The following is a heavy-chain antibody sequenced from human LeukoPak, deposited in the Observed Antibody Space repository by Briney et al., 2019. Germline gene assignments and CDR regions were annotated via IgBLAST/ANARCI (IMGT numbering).Heavy chain of an antibody. CDR2: IKVDGSET. J-gene: IGHJ4*02. V-gene: IGHV3-7*01. D-gene: IGHD2-15*01. Sequence: GGSLRLSCAASGFTFSGVWMRWVRQAPGKGLEWVASIKVDGSETYYVDSVKGRFTISRDNAKNSLFLQMSSLRAEDTAVYYCARNGRSLDYWGQGTLVTVSS. CDR3: ARNGRSLDY. CDR1: GFTFSGVW.